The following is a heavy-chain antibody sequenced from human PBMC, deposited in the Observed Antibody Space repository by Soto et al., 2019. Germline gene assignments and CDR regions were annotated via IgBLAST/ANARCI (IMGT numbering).Heavy chain of an antibody. J-gene: IGHJ4*02. CDR2: ISSSSSYI. V-gene: IGHV3-21*01. D-gene: IGHD3-22*01. Sequence: EVQLVESGGGLVKPGGSLRLSCAASGFTFSSYSMNWVRQAPGKGLEWVSSISSSSSYIYYADSVKGRFTISRDNGKNSLYLQMNRLRAEDTAVYYGARDHYYDSSGYPYYFSYWGQGTMDTGSS. CDR1: GFTFSSYS. CDR3: ARDHYYDSSGYPYYFSY.